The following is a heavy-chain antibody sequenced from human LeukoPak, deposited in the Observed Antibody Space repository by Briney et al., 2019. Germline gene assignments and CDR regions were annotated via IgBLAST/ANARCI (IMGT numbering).Heavy chain of an antibody. CDR1: SSSSTSYP. D-gene: IGHD1-26*01. Sequence: PSRLDFSSSSTSYPTRRLLLPPGQPLEFLLTISGGGGSTYYADSVKGRFTISRDNSKNTLYLQVTSLRAAAPAVYYCAKGGKWDVTPFDYWGQGTLVTVSS. J-gene: IGHJ4*02. V-gene: IGHV3-23*01. CDR2: ISGGGGST. CDR3: AKGGKWDVTPFDY.